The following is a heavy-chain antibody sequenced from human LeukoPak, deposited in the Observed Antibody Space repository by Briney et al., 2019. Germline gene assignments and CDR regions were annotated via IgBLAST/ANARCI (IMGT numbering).Heavy chain of an antibody. CDR1: GGSISSHY. J-gene: IGHJ6*03. V-gene: IGHV4-59*11. CDR3: ARGSGVRGVTDYYYMDV. Sequence: SETLSLTSTVSGGSISSHYWSWIRQPPGKGLEWIGYIYYSGSTNYNPSLKSRVTISVDTPKNQFSLKLSSVTAADTAVYYCARGSGVRGVTDYYYMDVWGKGTTVTVSS. D-gene: IGHD3-10*01. CDR2: IYYSGST.